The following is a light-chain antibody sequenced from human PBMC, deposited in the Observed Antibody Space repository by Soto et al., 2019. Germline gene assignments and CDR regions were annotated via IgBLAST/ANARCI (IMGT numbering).Light chain of an antibody. CDR1: SSNIGNNY. CDR2: DNN. J-gene: IGLJ2*01. CDR3: GTWDSILSVVV. Sequence: QAVVTQPPSVSAAPGQKVTISCSGSSSNIGNNYVSWYQQLPGTAPKLLIYDNNKRPSGIPDRFSGSKSGTSATLGITGLQTGDEADYYCGTWDSILSVVVFGGGTKLTVL. V-gene: IGLV1-51*01.